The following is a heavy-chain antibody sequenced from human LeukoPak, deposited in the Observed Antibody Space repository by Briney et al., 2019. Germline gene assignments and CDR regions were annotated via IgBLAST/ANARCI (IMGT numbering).Heavy chain of an antibody. CDR2: IIPIFGTA. Sequence: SVKVSCRASGGTFSSYAISWVRQAPGQGLEWMGGIIPIFGTANYAQKFQGRVTITADESTSTAYMELSSLRSEDTAVYYCARYQSSSYAFDIWGQGTMVTVSS. CDR3: ARYQSSSYAFDI. CDR1: GGTFSSYA. V-gene: IGHV1-69*13. D-gene: IGHD2-2*01. J-gene: IGHJ3*02.